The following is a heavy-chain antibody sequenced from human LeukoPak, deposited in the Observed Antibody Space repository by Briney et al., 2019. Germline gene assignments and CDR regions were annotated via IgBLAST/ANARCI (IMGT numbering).Heavy chain of an antibody. D-gene: IGHD6-19*01. V-gene: IGHV4-39*01. CDR3: ARSVAGTYYYYYYYMDV. Sequence: SETLSLTCTVSGGSISSRSYYWGWIRQPPGKGLEWIGIIYYSGSTYSNPSLRSRVTISVDTSKNQFSLKLSSVTAADTAVYYCARSVAGTYYYYYYYMDVWGKGTTVTISS. J-gene: IGHJ6*03. CDR1: GGSISSRSYY. CDR2: IYYSGST.